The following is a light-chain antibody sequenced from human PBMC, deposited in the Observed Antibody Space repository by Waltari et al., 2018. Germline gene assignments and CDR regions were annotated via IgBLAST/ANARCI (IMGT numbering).Light chain of an antibody. Sequence: DIQMTQSPSSLSASVGDRVTITCRANQSISSYLNWYQQKPGKAPKLLIYAASSLQSGVPSRFSGSGSGTDFTLTIDGLQSEDFAVYYCLQYNDWPPLFTFGPGTKVEIK. J-gene: IGKJ3*01. CDR2: AAS. CDR1: QSISSY. CDR3: LQYNDWPPLFT. V-gene: IGKV1-39*01.